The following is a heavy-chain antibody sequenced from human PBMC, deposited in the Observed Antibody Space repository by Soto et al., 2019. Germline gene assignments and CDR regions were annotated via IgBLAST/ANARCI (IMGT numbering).Heavy chain of an antibody. V-gene: IGHV3-23*01. CDR1: GFTFNTYA. D-gene: IGHD3-3*01. CDR3: ARVSTYYDFLSGYYFTY. J-gene: IGHJ4*02. CDR2: ISGSTGST. Sequence: TGGSLRLSCAASGFTFNTYAMSWVRQAPGKGLEWVSTISGSTGSTYYADSVKGRFTISRDKSKNTLYLQMNSLRAEDTAVYYCARVSTYYDFLSGYYFTYWGQGTLVTVSS.